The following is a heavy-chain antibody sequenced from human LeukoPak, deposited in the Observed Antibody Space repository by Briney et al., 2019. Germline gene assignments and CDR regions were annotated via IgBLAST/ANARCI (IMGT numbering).Heavy chain of an antibody. V-gene: IGHV3-30-3*01. D-gene: IGHD4-17*01. CDR2: ISYDGSNK. Sequence: GGSLRLSCGASGFTFSSYAMHWVRQAPGKGLEWVAVISYDGSNKYYADSVKGRFTISRDNSKNTLYLQMNSLRAEDTAVYYCASSRTTVTTYYWGQGTLVTVSS. CDR1: GFTFSSYA. CDR3: ASSRTTVTTYY. J-gene: IGHJ4*02.